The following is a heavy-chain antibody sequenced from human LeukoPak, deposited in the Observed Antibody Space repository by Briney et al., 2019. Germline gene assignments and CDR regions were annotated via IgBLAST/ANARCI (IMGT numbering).Heavy chain of an antibody. V-gene: IGHV4-31*02. CDR3: ARADSELGAT. J-gene: IGHJ5*02. Sequence: LEWIGYIYYSGSTYYNPSLKSRVTISVDTSKNQFSLKLSSVTAADTAVYYCARADSELGATWGQGTLVTVSS. CDR2: IYYSGST. D-gene: IGHD3-22*01.